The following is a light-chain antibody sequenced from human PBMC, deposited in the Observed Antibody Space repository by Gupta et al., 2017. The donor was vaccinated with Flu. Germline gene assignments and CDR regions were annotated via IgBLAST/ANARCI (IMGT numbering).Light chain of an antibody. CDR3: SSHAGRVTWV. J-gene: IGLJ1*01. CDR2: DVT. V-gene: IGLV2-11*01. Sequence: QSAPTQPRSVSGSPGQSVTISCTGPSSDVGCSNRFSWSPQRPAKAPQLILYDVTERPAVAPDRFSGSKSGNTASLTISGRQADDEADYYCSSHAGRVTWVFGTGTTVTVL. CDR1: SSDVGCSNR.